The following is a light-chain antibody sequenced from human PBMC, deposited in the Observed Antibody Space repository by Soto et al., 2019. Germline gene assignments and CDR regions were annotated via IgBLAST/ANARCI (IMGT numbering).Light chain of an antibody. J-gene: IGLJ1*01. V-gene: IGLV2-8*01. CDR2: EVT. CDR1: GSDFGRYNY. Sequence: QSVLTQPPSASGSPGQLVTISCTGSGSDFGRYNYVSWYQQYPGKAPKLIIYEVTKRPSGVPDRFSGSKSGNTASLTVSGLQAEDEADYYCASYGGSNNFDVFGTGTKVTVL. CDR3: ASYGGSNNFDV.